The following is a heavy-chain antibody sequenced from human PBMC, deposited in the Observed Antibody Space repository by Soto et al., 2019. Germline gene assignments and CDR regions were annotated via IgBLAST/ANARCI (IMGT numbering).Heavy chain of an antibody. CDR2: IFWNDDK. CDR1: GFSLNAIGVG. Sequence: SGPTLVNPTQTLTLTCIFSGFSLNAIGVGVGWIRQPPGEALEWLALIFWNDDKRYSPSLNNRLTITKDTSKNQLVLTMTKMDPVDTGTYYCAHTRDSGLYGMDVWGQGTTVTVSS. CDR3: AHTRDSGLYGMDV. D-gene: IGHD3-10*01. J-gene: IGHJ6*02. V-gene: IGHV2-5*01.